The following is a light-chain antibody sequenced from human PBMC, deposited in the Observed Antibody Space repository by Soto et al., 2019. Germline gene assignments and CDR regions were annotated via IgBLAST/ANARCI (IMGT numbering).Light chain of an antibody. CDR3: QQET. CDR1: QSISTY. J-gene: IGKJ1*01. CDR2: EAS. V-gene: IGKV3-11*01. Sequence: EIVLTQSPATLSLSPGESATLSCRASQSISTYLAWYQHKPGQAPRLLMYEASKRATGVPPRFSGSGSGTDFTLTISSREPEDFAVYYCQQETFGQGTKVEIK.